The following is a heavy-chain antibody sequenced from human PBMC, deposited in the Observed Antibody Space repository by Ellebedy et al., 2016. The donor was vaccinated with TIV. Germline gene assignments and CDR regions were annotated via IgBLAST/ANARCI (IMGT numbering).Heavy chain of an antibody. Sequence: SETLSLXCAVYGGSFSGYYWSWVRQPPGKGLEWIGEVNHSGSTNYNPSLKSRVTISVDTSKNQFSLKLNSVTAADTAVYYCARGRTSLTTKAHYFDSWGQGTLVTVSS. D-gene: IGHD4-11*01. V-gene: IGHV4-34*01. CDR2: VNHSGST. J-gene: IGHJ4*02. CDR1: GGSFSGYY. CDR3: ARGRTSLTTKAHYFDS.